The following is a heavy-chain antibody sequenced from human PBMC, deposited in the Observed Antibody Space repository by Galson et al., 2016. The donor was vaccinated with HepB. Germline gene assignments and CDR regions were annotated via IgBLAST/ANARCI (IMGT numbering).Heavy chain of an antibody. Sequence: SVKVSCKASGYRFPTYGISWVRQAPGQGLEWLGWISAKSGHTTYAQKFQDRVTMTRDTSASTVYMDLRSLRSDDTAVYYCARDVQFRFDYWGQGTLVTVSS. CDR1: GYRFPTYG. J-gene: IGHJ4*02. CDR2: ISAKSGHT. D-gene: IGHD4-11*01. V-gene: IGHV1-18*04. CDR3: ARDVQFRFDY.